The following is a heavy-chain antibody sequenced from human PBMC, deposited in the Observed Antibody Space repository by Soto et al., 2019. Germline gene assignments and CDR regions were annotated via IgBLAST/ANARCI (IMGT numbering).Heavy chain of an antibody. CDR2: ISNNGAHT. J-gene: IGHJ6*03. V-gene: IGHV3-64*01. CDR1: GFTFSNYE. D-gene: IGHD6-13*01. CDR3: ARRGYGSRWPNVYMDV. Sequence: EAQLVESGGGLVQPGGSLRLSCAASGFTFSNYEMHWVRQATGKGLVYVSGISNNGAHTDYAKSVKGRFTISRDNSENTLYLQMGSLRAEDMALYYCARRGYGSRWPNVYMDVWGKGTTVTVSS.